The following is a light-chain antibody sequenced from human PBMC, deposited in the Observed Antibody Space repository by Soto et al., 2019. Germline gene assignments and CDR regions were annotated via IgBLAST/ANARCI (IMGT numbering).Light chain of an antibody. CDR2: INSDGSH. Sequence: QAVVTQSPSASASLGASVKLTCTLSSGHSNYAIAWHQQQPEKGPRYLMRINSDGSHNKGDGIPDRFSASSSGSERYLTISSLQPEDEADYFCQTWASGIRLFGGGTKLTVL. V-gene: IGLV4-69*01. CDR1: SGHSNYA. CDR3: QTWASGIRL. J-gene: IGLJ3*02.